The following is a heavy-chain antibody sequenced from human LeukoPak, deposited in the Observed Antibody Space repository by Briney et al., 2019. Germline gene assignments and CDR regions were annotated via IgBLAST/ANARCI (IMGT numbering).Heavy chain of an antibody. Sequence: SETLSLTCTVSGGSISSYYWSWIRQPAGKGLEWIGRIYTSGSTNYNPSLKSRVTMSVDTSKNQFSLKLSSVTAADTALYYCARAPYDFWSGYTLYYFDYWGQGTLVTVSS. V-gene: IGHV4-4*07. D-gene: IGHD3-3*01. CDR1: GGSISSYY. CDR3: ARAPYDFWSGYTLYYFDY. CDR2: IYTSGST. J-gene: IGHJ4*02.